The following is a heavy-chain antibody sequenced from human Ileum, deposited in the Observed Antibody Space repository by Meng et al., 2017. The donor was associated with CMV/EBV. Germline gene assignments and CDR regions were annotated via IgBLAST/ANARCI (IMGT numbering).Heavy chain of an antibody. D-gene: IGHD6-19*01. CDR1: GFTFSSYA. CDR2: ISYDGSNK. Sequence: GESLKISCAASGFTFSSYAMHWVRQAPGKGLEWVAVISYDGSNKYYADSVQGRFTISRDNSKNTLYLQMNSLRAEDTAVYYCARDLLLVRSGWNSDYWGQGTLVTVSS. J-gene: IGHJ4*02. V-gene: IGHV3-30-3*01. CDR3: ARDLLLVRSGWNSDY.